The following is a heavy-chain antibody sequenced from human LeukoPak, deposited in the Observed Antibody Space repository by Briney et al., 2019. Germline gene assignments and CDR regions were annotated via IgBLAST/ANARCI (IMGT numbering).Heavy chain of an antibody. D-gene: IGHD5-24*01. Sequence: SETLSLTCAVYGGSFSGYYWSWIRQPPGKGLEWIGEINHSGSTNYNPSLKSRVTISVDTSKNQFPLKLSSVTAADTAVYYCARSGRGLDYWGQGTLDTVSS. V-gene: IGHV4-34*01. J-gene: IGHJ4*02. CDR3: ARSGRGLDY. CDR1: GGSFSGYY. CDR2: INHSGST.